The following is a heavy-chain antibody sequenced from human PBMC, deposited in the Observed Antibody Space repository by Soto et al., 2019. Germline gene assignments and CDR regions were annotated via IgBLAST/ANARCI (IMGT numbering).Heavy chain of an antibody. J-gene: IGHJ5*02. CDR2: ISAGDGDT. V-gene: IGHV1-3*01. Sequence: QVQLVQSGAEVKKPGASVKVSCKASGYTFTSFGMHWVRQAPGQRLEWMGWISAGDGDTKYSQKFQGRVTITRDTYESTASMELSSLRSEATAGYYCAAQCSGGSCYAGANWFDPWGQGTLVTVSS. CDR3: AAQCSGGSCYAGANWFDP. D-gene: IGHD2-15*01. CDR1: GYTFTSFG.